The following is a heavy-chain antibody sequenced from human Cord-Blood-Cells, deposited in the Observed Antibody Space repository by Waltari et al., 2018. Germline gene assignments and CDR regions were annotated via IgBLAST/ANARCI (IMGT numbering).Heavy chain of an antibody. CDR1: GGSISSHY. J-gene: IGHJ5*02. Sequence: QVQLQGSGPGLVKPSETLSLTCTVSGGSISSHYWSWIRQPPGKGLEWIGYIYYSGRTNYNPSLKSRVTISVDTSKNQFSLKLSSVTAADTAVYYCARHSVEQNWFDPWGQGTLVTVSS. V-gene: IGHV4-59*08. CDR3: ARHSVEQNWFDP. CDR2: IYYSGRT.